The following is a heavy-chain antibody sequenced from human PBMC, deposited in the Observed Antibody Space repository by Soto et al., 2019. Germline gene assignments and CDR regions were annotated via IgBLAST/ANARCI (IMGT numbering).Heavy chain of an antibody. V-gene: IGHV4-39*01. CDR1: GGSITSSSYY. D-gene: IGHD4-17*01. Sequence: QLQLQESGPGLVKPSETLSLTCTVSGGSITSSSYYWGWIRQPPGKGLEWIGSIYYSGRTYYNPSLKSRVTISVDTSKNQFSLKLNFVTAADTAVYYCARQDYTVSNWFDPWGQGTLVTVSS. J-gene: IGHJ5*02. CDR2: IYYSGRT. CDR3: ARQDYTVSNWFDP.